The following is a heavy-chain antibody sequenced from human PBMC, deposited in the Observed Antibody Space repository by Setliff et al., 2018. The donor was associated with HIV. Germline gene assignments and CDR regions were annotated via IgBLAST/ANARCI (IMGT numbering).Heavy chain of an antibody. CDR1: GYSVSSSYW. CDR3: ATLDHSGGNFLAY. D-gene: IGHD2-21*02. V-gene: IGHV4-28*01. Sequence: CAVSGYSVSSSYWWGWIRQPPGKGLEWIGWIGYIYKGGSTYYNPSLKSRVTMSVDTSKNHFSLKLRSVTAVDTAVYYCATLDHSGGNFLAYWGQGSLVTVSS. CDR2: IYKGGST. J-gene: IGHJ4*02.